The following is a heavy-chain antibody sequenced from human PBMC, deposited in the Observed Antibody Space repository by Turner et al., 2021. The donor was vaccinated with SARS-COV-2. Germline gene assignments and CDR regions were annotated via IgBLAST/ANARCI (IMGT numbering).Heavy chain of an antibody. Sequence: VQLLESRGGLVPPGGSLRLYCAASGFTFSNSAMSWVRQAPGKGLEWVSTISSSGGTTYYADSVKGRFTISRDNSKNTLYLQMNSLRAGDTALYYCANVGSYFFDYWGPGTLVTVSS. V-gene: IGHV3-23*01. CDR2: ISSSGGTT. J-gene: IGHJ4*02. CDR1: GFTFSNSA. D-gene: IGHD3-10*01. CDR3: ANVGSYFFDY.